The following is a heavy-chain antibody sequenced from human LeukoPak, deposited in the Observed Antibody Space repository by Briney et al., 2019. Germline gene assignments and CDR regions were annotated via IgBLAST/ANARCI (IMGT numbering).Heavy chain of an antibody. Sequence: PEGSLRLSCAASGFTFSTYGMSWVRQAPGKGLEWVAFIRYDGRNAYYADSVKGRFIISRDDSKNTLYLQMNSLRAEDTALYHCAKKLGDGGNFYYYYYMDVWGKGTAVTISS. CDR1: GFTFSTYG. J-gene: IGHJ6*03. CDR3: AKKLGDGGNFYYYYYMDV. CDR2: IRYDGRNA. V-gene: IGHV3-30*02. D-gene: IGHD4-23*01.